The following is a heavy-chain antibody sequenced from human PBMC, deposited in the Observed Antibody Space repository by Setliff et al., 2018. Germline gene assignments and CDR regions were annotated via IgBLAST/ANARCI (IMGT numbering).Heavy chain of an antibody. Sequence: SETLSLTCTVSGGSVGNSHYYWSWIRQPAGKGLEWIGRIYSSGSTNFNPSLKGRATLSIDASKRQFSLNLSSVTAADTAVYYCARMSGFLYMDVWDKGTTVTVSS. CDR2: IYSSGST. D-gene: IGHD3-3*01. CDR1: GGSVGNSHYY. J-gene: IGHJ6*03. V-gene: IGHV4-61*02. CDR3: ARMSGFLYMDV.